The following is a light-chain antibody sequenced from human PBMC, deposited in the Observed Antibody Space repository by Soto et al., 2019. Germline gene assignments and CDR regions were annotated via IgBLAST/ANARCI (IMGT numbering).Light chain of an antibody. CDR3: QQYGSSPRT. V-gene: IGKV3-20*01. Sequence: EVVLTQSPATLSLSPGDRATLSCRASQSVSSNLLAWYQQKPGQAPRLLIYGATNRATGIPDRFSGSGSGTDYTLTISRLEPEDFAVYYCQQYGSSPRTFGQGTKVDIK. CDR2: GAT. J-gene: IGKJ1*01. CDR1: QSVSSNL.